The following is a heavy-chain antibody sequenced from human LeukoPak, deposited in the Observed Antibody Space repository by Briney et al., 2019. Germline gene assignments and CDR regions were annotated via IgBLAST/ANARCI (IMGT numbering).Heavy chain of an antibody. J-gene: IGHJ4*02. CDR3: ATTGSGRYHFWYY. CDR2: INHSGST. V-gene: IGHV4-34*01. CDR1: GGSFSGYY. Sequence: SETLSLTCAVYGGSFSGYYWSWIRQPPGKGLEWIGEINHSGSTNYNPSLKSRVTISVETSTNQFSLKLSSVTAADTAVYYCATTGSGRYHFWYYWGQGTLVTVSS. D-gene: IGHD1-26*01.